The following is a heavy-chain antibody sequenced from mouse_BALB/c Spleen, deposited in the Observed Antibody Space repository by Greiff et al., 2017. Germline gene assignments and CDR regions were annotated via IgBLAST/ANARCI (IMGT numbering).Heavy chain of an antibody. J-gene: IGHJ4*01. V-gene: IGHV3-2*02. CDR1: GYSITSDYA. CDR2: ISYSGST. CDR3: ARWDYDYYAMDY. Sequence: DVQLQESGPGLVKPSQSLSLTCTVTGYSITSDYAWNWIRQFPGNKLEWMGYISYSGSTSYNPSLKSRISITRDTSKNQFFLQLNSVTTEDTATYYCARWDYDYYAMDYWGQGTSVTVSS. D-gene: IGHD2-4*01.